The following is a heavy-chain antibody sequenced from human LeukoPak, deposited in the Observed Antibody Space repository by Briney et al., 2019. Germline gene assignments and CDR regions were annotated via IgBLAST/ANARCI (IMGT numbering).Heavy chain of an antibody. CDR3: ARQNNFDFWSGFFDY. D-gene: IGHD3-3*01. Sequence: SETLSLTCTVSGGSFSNYNYYWGWIRQSPGKGLEWIGSIHDVGSTYYNPSLKSRVTISVDTSKNQFSLNLGSVTAADTAVYYCARQNNFDFWSGFFDYWGLGALVTVSS. CDR2: IHDVGST. CDR1: GGSFSNYNYY. V-gene: IGHV4-39*01. J-gene: IGHJ4*02.